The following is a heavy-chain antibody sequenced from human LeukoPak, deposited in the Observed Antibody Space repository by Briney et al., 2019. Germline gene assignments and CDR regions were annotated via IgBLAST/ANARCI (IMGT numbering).Heavy chain of an antibody. Sequence: GASVKVSCKASGYTSTSYDINWVRQATGQGLEWMGWMNPNSGSTGYAQKFQVRVTMTRNTAISTVYMELSDLRSEDTAVYYCARLPDYYGSGSYNHWGQGTLVTVSS. CDR3: ARLPDYYGSGSYNH. J-gene: IGHJ5*02. CDR1: GYTSTSYD. D-gene: IGHD3-10*01. CDR2: MNPNSGST. V-gene: IGHV1-8*01.